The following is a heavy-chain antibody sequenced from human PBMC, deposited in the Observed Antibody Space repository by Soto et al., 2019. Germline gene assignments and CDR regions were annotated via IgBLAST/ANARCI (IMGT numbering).Heavy chain of an antibody. CDR2: IFSNDEK. Sequence: QVTLKESGPVLVKPTETLTLTCTVSGFSLSNARMGVSWIRQPPGKALEWLAHIFSNDEKSYSTSLKSRLTISKDTSKGQVVLTMTNMYPVDTATYYFARIYKKYDILTGYKPNWFDPWGQGTLVTVSS. D-gene: IGHD3-9*01. V-gene: IGHV2-26*01. CDR1: GFSLSNARMG. J-gene: IGHJ5*02. CDR3: ARIYKKYDILTGYKPNWFDP.